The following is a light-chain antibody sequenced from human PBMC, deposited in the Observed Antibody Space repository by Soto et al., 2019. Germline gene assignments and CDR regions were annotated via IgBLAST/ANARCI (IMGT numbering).Light chain of an antibody. CDR1: SYNIASNH. CDR2: RND. CDR3: AAWDDSLSGRV. V-gene: IGLV1-47*01. Sequence: QSVLTQPPSASGTPGQRVTISCSGSSYNIASNHVYWYLHLPGTAPKLFIYRNDQRPSGVPDRFSGSKSGTSASLAISGLRSEDEADYYCAAWDDSLSGRVFGGGTKVTVL. J-gene: IGLJ3*02.